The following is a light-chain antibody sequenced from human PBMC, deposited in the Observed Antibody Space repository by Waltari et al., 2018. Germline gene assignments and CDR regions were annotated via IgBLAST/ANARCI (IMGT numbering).Light chain of an antibody. CDR2: DAS. CDR3: QQYDHMPIT. J-gene: IGKJ5*01. CDR1: EVIANL. V-gene: IGKV1-33*01. Sequence: TCQESEVIANLLGWDQKKPGKAPKRLIDDASTWATGVPARFSGRGSGTDFTLIITGLQPEDVATYDCQQYDHMPITFGQGTRAEIE.